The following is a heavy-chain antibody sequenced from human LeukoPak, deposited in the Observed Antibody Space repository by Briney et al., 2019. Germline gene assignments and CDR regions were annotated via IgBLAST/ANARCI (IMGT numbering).Heavy chain of an antibody. CDR1: GFTFSRLG. CDR2: IHNDGTQG. Sequence: PGGSLRLSCAASGFTFSRLGMQWVRQAPGEGLEWVAVIHNDGTQGQYADSVKGRFTISKDNSQNTLYLQMNNLRDDDTAVYYCAKEGDEFRGYLDVWGKGTTVTVSS. D-gene: IGHD3-16*01. J-gene: IGHJ6*03. CDR3: AKEGDEFRGYLDV. V-gene: IGHV3-30*02.